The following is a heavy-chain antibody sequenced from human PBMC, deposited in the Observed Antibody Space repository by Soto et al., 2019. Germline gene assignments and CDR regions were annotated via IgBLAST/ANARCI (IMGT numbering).Heavy chain of an antibody. CDR1: GYTFTSYD. J-gene: IGHJ4*02. D-gene: IGHD2-2*01. Sequence: GASVKVSCKASGYTFTSYDINWVRQATGQGLEWMGWMNPNSGNTGYAQKFQGRVTMTRNTSISTAYMELSSLRSEDTAVYYCARRFARYCSSTSCNPLGYWGQGTLVTVSS. CDR2: MNPNSGNT. CDR3: ARRFARYCSSTSCNPLGY. V-gene: IGHV1-8*01.